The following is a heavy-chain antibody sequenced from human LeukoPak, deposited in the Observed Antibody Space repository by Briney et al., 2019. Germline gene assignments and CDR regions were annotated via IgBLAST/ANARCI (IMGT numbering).Heavy chain of an antibody. Sequence: SETLSLTCTVSGGSISSYYWSWIRQPPGKGLEWIGYIYYSGSTNYNPSLKSRVTISVDTSKNQFSLKLSSVTAADTAIYYCARNPVTSANPKFDSWGQGTLVTVSS. CDR1: GGSISSYY. V-gene: IGHV4-59*12. CDR3: ARNPVTSANPKFDS. J-gene: IGHJ4*02. D-gene: IGHD4-17*01. CDR2: IYYSGST.